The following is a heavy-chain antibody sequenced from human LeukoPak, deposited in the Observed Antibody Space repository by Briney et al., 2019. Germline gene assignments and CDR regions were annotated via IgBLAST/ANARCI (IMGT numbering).Heavy chain of an antibody. Sequence: NPGGSLRLSCAASGFTFSSYSMNWVRQAPGKGLEWVSYISSSSSTIYYADSVKGRFTISRDNAKNSLYLQMNSLRAEDTAVYYCARSPNPRYCSSTSCLSIDYWGQGTLVTVSS. CDR3: ARSPNPRYCSSTSCLSIDY. CDR2: ISSSSSTI. J-gene: IGHJ4*02. D-gene: IGHD2-2*01. CDR1: GFTFSSYS. V-gene: IGHV3-48*01.